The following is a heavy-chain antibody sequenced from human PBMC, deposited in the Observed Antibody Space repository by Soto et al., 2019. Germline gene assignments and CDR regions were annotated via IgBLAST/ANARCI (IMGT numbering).Heavy chain of an antibody. Sequence: PSETLSLTCAVSGGSISSSNWWSWVRQPPGKGLEWIGEIYHSGSTNYNPSLKSRVTISVDKSKNQFSLKLSSVTAADPAVYYCARTDGYYYGSGSYWFWFDPWGQGTLVTVSS. CDR3: ARTDGYYYGSGSYWFWFDP. CDR2: IYHSGST. V-gene: IGHV4-4*02. J-gene: IGHJ5*02. CDR1: GGSISSSNW. D-gene: IGHD3-10*01.